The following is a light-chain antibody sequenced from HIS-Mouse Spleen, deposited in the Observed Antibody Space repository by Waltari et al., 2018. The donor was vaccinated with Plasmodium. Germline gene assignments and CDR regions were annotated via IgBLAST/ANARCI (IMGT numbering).Light chain of an antibody. CDR2: EDS. J-gene: IGLJ3*02. CDR1: ALPKKY. Sequence: SYELTQPPSVSVSPGQTARITCSGDALPKKYAYWYQQKSGQAPVLVIYEDSKRPSGIPERFLGSSSGTMATWTISGAQVEDEADYYCYSTDSSGNHRVFGGGTKLTVL. CDR3: YSTDSSGNHRV. V-gene: IGLV3-10*01.